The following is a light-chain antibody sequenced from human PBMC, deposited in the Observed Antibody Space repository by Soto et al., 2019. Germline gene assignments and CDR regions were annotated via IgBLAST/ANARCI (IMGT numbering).Light chain of an antibody. CDR3: SSSTSRNTLV. Sequence: QSVLTQPASVSASPGQSITISCTGGKNDIGSSDYVSWYQQHPGKAPKLIIYGVSNRPSGTSDRFSGSKSGNTASLTISGLQADDEADYYCSSSTSRNTLVLGGGTKLTVL. CDR1: KNDIGSSDY. J-gene: IGLJ3*02. CDR2: GVS. V-gene: IGLV2-14*01.